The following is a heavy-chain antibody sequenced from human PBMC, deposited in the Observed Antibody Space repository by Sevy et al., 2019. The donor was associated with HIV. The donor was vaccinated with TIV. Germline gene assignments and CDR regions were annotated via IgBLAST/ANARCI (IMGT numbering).Heavy chain of an antibody. CDR3: ARDPLLGIAREVARGGY. J-gene: IGHJ4*02. CDR1: GFIFSDYY. D-gene: IGHD2-2*03. V-gene: IGHV3-11*01. Sequence: GGSLRLSCSGSGFIFSDYYMSWIRQAPGRGLEWVSHFSGSGITYYADSVEGRFTISRDNARNSLYLQMNSLRADDTAVYYCARDPLLGIAREVARGGYWGQGTLVTVSS. CDR2: FSGSGIT.